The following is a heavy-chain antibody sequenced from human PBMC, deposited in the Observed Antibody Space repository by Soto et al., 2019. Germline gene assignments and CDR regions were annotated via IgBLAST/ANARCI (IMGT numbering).Heavy chain of an antibody. Sequence: VASVKVSCKASGYTFTSYTLHWVRQAPGQRLEWMGWINTGNGNTKYSQKFQGRVTITRDTSAGTAYMELSSLRSEDTAVYYCARGDTMVRGVIIDYFDYWGQGTLVTVSS. D-gene: IGHD3-10*01. CDR3: ARGDTMVRGVIIDYFDY. V-gene: IGHV1-3*04. CDR1: GYTFTSYT. CDR2: INTGNGNT. J-gene: IGHJ4*02.